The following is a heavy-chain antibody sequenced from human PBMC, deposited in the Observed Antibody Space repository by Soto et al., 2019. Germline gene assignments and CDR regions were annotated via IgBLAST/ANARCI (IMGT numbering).Heavy chain of an antibody. CDR3: ARHATDSGDYYFDY. CDR2: IYYSGST. Sequence: SETLSLTCNVSGGSISSYYWSWIRQPPGKGLEWIDYIYYSGSTKYNPSLKSRVTISVDTSKNQFSLKLSSVTAADTAVYYCARHATDSGDYYFDYLGQGTLVTVSS. J-gene: IGHJ4*02. V-gene: IGHV4-59*08. CDR1: GGSISSYY. D-gene: IGHD4-17*01.